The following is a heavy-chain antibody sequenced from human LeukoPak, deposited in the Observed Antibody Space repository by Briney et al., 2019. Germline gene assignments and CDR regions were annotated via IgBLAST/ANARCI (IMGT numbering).Heavy chain of an antibody. CDR1: GFTFSSYS. Sequence: GGSLRLSCAASGFTFSSYSMNWVRQAPGKGLEWVSYISSSSSTIYYADSVKGRFTISRDNAKNSLYLQMNSLRAEDTAVYYCARAPSGSYWTSDYWGQGTLVTVSS. J-gene: IGHJ4*02. V-gene: IGHV3-48*04. D-gene: IGHD1-26*01. CDR3: ARAPSGSYWTSDY. CDR2: ISSSSSTI.